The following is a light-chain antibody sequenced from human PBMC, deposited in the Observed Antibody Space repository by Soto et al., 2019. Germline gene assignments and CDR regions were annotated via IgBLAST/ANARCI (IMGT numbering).Light chain of an antibody. V-gene: IGKV4-1*01. CDR3: QQYYSTPVT. CDR2: WAS. J-gene: IGKJ2*01. Sequence: DIVMTQSPDSLAVSLGERATINCKSSQSVLYSSNNKNYLAWYQQKPGQPPILLIYWASTRESGVPDRFSGSGSVTDFTLTISSLQAEDVAVYYCQQYYSTPVTFGQGTKLEIK. CDR1: QSVLYSSNNKNY.